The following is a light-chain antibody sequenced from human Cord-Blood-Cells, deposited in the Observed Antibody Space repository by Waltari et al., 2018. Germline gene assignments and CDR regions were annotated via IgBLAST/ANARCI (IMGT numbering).Light chain of an antibody. CDR2: AAS. J-gene: IGKJ4*02. CDR1: QSIRSY. V-gene: IGKV1-39*01. Sequence: DIQLTQSPFSLSASVGDRVTITCRASQSIRSYLNWYQQKPGNAPKHLIYAASSLQSGVPSRFSASGSGTDCTLTISSLQPEEVATYYCQQSYSTPPLTFSAGTKVEIK. CDR3: QQSYSTPPLT.